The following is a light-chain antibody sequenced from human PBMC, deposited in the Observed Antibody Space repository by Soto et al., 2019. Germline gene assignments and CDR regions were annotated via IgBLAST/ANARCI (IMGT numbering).Light chain of an antibody. CDR1: SSNIGSNT. CDR3: AAWDDSLNGYV. Sequence: QSFLTQPPSASGTPGRRVTIACSGSSSNIGSNTVNWYQQLPGTAPKLLIYSNNQRPSGVPDRFSGSKSGTSASLAISGLQSEDEADYYCAAWDDSLNGYVFGTGTKATVL. J-gene: IGLJ1*01. V-gene: IGLV1-44*01. CDR2: SNN.